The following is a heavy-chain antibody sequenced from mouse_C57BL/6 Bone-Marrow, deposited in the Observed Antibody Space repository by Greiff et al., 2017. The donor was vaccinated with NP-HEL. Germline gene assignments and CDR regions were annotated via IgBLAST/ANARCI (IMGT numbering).Heavy chain of an antibody. CDR2: IWRGGST. D-gene: IGHD2-5*01. CDR1: GFSLTSYG. V-gene: IGHV2-5*01. Sequence: QVQLQQSGPGLVQPSQSLSITCTVSGFSLTSYGVHWVRQSPGKGLEWLGVIWRGGSTDYNAAFMSRLSITKDNSKSQVFFKMNSLQADDTAIYYCAKENYSNPYYAMDYWGQGTSVTVSS. J-gene: IGHJ4*01. CDR3: AKENYSNPYYAMDY.